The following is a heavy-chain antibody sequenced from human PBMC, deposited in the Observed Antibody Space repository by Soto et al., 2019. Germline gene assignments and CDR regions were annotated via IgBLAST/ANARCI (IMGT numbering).Heavy chain of an antibody. V-gene: IGHV1-69*12. Sequence: QVQLVQSGAEVKKPGSSVKVSCKASGGTFSRYALSWVRQAPGQGLEWMGGITPMFGTANYAQKFQGRVTINADESTSTVHMELRRLRSEDTAVYYCAQTLGSAVAGPGRFDLWGRGTPGHCLL. CDR1: GGTFSRYA. CDR2: ITPMFGTA. CDR3: AQTLGSAVAGPGRFDL. D-gene: IGHD6-19*01. J-gene: IGHJ2*01.